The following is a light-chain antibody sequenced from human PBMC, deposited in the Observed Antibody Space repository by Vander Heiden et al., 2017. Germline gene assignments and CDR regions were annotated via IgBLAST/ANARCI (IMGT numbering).Light chain of an antibody. V-gene: IGKV1-39*01. CDR2: AAS. Sequence: DIQMTQSPSSLSASVGDRVTITCRASQSISSYLNWYQQKPGKAPKLLIYAASSLQSGVPSRFSGSGSVTDFTLTISSLQPEDFATYYCQQSYSTLFTFGHGTKVDIK. CDR3: QQSYSTLFT. J-gene: IGKJ3*01. CDR1: QSISSY.